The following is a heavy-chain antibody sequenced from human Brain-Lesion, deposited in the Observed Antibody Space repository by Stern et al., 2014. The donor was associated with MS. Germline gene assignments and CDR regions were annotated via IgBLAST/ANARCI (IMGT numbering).Heavy chain of an antibody. CDR2: IYRGCGT. Sequence: EVQLLESGGKLIQPGESLRISCAASGFSVSNNYMTWVRQAPGKGLEWVCLIYRGCGTYYADSVKGRFTISRDNSKNTLYLQMNNLRAEDTAVYYCARDRTCTGGSCYGTWGQGTLVTVSS. V-gene: IGHV3-53*01. J-gene: IGHJ5*02. CDR1: GFSVSNNY. CDR3: ARDRTCTGGSCYGT. D-gene: IGHD2-15*01.